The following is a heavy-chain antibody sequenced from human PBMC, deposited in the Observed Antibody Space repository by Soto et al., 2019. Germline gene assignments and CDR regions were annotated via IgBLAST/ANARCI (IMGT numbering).Heavy chain of an antibody. D-gene: IGHD1-26*01. CDR1: GFSFSSYA. Sequence: VQLLESGGGLVRPGGSLRLSCTASGFSFSSYALSWVRQAPGKGLEWVSTISGSDGKTYYADSVKGRFSISRDTSKTTLYLEMTSLRVEDTAVCYCARWSFLDYWGQGTRVTVS. V-gene: IGHV3-23*01. CDR3: ARWSFLDY. J-gene: IGHJ4*02. CDR2: ISGSDGKT.